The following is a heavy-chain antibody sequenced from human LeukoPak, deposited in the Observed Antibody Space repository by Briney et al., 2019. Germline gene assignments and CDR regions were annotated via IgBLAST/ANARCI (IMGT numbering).Heavy chain of an antibody. CDR1: GYTFTGYY. CDR3: ARGTYCTNGVCRTPFDY. CDR2: INPNSGGT. D-gene: IGHD2-8*01. J-gene: IGHJ4*02. Sequence: ASVKVSCKASGYTFTGYYMHWVRQAPGQGLEWMGWINPNSGGTNYAQKFQGRVTMTRDTSISTAYMEPSRLRSDDTAVYYCARGTYCTNGVCRTPFDYWGQGTLVTVSS. V-gene: IGHV1-2*02.